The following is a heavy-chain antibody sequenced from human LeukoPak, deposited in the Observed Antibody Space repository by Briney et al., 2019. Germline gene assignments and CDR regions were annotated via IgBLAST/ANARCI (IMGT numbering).Heavy chain of an antibody. D-gene: IGHD2-2*01. Sequence: ASVKVSCKASGYTFTSYDINWVRQATGQGLEWMGWMNPNSGNTGYAQKFQGRVTMTRNTSISTAYMELSSLRSEDTAVYYCARECSSTSCFDPWGQGTLVTVSS. J-gene: IGHJ5*02. CDR2: MNPNSGNT. CDR1: GYTFTSYD. CDR3: ARECSSTSCFDP. V-gene: IGHV1-8*01.